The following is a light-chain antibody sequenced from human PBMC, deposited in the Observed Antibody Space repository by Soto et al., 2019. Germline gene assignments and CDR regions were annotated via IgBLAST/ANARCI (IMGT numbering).Light chain of an antibody. Sequence: QSVLTQPASVSGSHGQSITLSCAGTSSDVGGYNYVSWYQQHPGKAPKLMIYDVSNRPSGVSNRFSGSKSGNTASLTISGLQAEDEADYYCSSYTSSSTPVFGTGTKVTVL. CDR2: DVS. J-gene: IGLJ1*01. CDR3: SSYTSSSTPV. V-gene: IGLV2-14*01. CDR1: SSDVGGYNY.